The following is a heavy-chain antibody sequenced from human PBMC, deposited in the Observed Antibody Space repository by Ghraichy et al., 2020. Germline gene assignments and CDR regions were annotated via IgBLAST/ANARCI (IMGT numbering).Heavy chain of an antibody. J-gene: IGHJ4*02. V-gene: IGHV4-59*11. D-gene: IGHD5-24*01. CDR3: VRGSDAYKTGH. CDR1: GASLSGHY. CDR2: LHDSGSI. Sequence: SETLSLTCNVSGASLSGHYWSWIRQPPGKRLEWIGCLHDSGSIHYNPSLESRITISVDTSERQFSLRLTSVTAADTAVYYCVRGSDAYKTGHWGQGTLVTVSS.